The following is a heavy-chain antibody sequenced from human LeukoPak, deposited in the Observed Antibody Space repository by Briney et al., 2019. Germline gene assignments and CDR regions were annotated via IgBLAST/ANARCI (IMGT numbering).Heavy chain of an antibody. J-gene: IGHJ4*02. CDR1: GFTFSSYE. V-gene: IGHV3-48*03. Sequence: GGSLRLSCAASGFTFSSYEMNWVRQAPGKGLEWVSYISSSGSTIYYADSVKGRFTISRDDAKNSLYLQMNSLRAEDTAVYYCARDLGDHEGYWGQGTLVTVSS. CDR3: ARDLGDHEGY. CDR2: ISSSGSTI. D-gene: IGHD4-17*01.